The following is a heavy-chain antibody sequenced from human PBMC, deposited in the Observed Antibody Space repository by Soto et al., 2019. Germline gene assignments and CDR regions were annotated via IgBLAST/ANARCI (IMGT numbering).Heavy chain of an antibody. Sequence: GESLKISCQGSGYTFGIYWIAWVRQMPGKGLEWMGVIYPVDSDTRYSPSLQGQVTISVDKSMNTAYLQWSSLQASDTGIYYCARQDGDGLFYFDYWGQGTPVTVSS. V-gene: IGHV5-51*01. J-gene: IGHJ4*02. CDR2: IYPVDSDT. CDR1: GYTFGIYW. CDR3: ARQDGDGLFYFDY. D-gene: IGHD4-17*01.